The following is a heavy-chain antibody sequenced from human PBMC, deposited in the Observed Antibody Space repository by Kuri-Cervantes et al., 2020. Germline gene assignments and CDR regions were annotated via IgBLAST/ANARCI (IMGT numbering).Heavy chain of an antibody. CDR3: ARGRDLYYDILTGYRMSSLGPPAPPDY. D-gene: IGHD3-9*01. CDR1: GGSISSGGYY. CDR2: IYYSGST. J-gene: IGHJ4*02. V-gene: IGHV4-31*03. Sequence: SETLSLTCTVSGGSISSGGYYWSWIRQHPGKGLEWIGYIYYSGSTYYNPSLKSRVTISVDTSKNQFSLKLSSVTAADTAVYYCARGRDLYYDILTGYRMSSLGPPAPPDYWGQGTLVTVSS.